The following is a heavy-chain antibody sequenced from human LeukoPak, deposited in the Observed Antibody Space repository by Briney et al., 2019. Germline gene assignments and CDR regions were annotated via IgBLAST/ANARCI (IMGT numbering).Heavy chain of an antibody. CDR3: ARRSLISGWYWFDP. V-gene: IGHV1-8*02. CDR2: MNPNSGNT. CDR1: GYTFTGYY. J-gene: IGHJ5*02. D-gene: IGHD6-19*01. Sequence: ASVKVSCKASGYTFTGYYMHWVRQAPGQGLEWMGWMNPNSGNTGYAQEFQGRVTMTRNTSISTAYMELSSLGSEDTAVYYCARRSLISGWYWFDPWGQGTLVTVSS.